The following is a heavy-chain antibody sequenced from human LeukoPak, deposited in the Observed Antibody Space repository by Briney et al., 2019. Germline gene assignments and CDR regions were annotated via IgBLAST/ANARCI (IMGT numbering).Heavy chain of an antibody. Sequence: PSETPSLTCTVSGGSISSYYWSWIRQPPGKGLEWIGYIYYSGSTNYNPSLKSRVTISVDTSKNQFSLKLSSVTAADTAVYYCARHLSFYSGSAFDIWGQGTMVTVSS. D-gene: IGHD4-11*01. V-gene: IGHV4-59*08. J-gene: IGHJ3*02. CDR1: GGSISSYY. CDR2: IYYSGST. CDR3: ARHLSFYSGSAFDI.